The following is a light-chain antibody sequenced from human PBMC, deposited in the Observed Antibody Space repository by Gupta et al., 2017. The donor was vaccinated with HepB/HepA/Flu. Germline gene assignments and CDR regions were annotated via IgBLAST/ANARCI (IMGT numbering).Light chain of an antibody. CDR1: SSDVGGYNY. J-gene: IGLJ2*01. CDR2: EVS. CDR3: NSYTSSSRLV. V-gene: IGLV2-14*01. Sequence: QSALTQPASVSGSPGQSITISCTGTSSDVGGYNYVSWYQQHPGKAPNLMIYEVSSRPAAASSRLSGSEAGNTDSPTISGLEAEDEADYYYNSYTSSSRLVFGGGTKLTVL.